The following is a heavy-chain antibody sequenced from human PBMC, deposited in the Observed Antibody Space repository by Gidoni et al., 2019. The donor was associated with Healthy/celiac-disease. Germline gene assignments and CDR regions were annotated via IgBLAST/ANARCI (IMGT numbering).Heavy chain of an antibody. CDR1: GGSISSYY. Sequence: QVQLQESGPGLVKPSETLSLTCTVSGGSISSYYWRWIRQPPGKGLEWIGYIYYSGSTNYNPSLKSRVTISVDTSKNQFSLKLSSVTAADTAVYYCARLGYCSGGSCYPDAFDIWGQGTMVTVSS. D-gene: IGHD2-15*01. V-gene: IGHV4-59*08. J-gene: IGHJ3*02. CDR3: ARLGYCSGGSCYPDAFDI. CDR2: IYYSGST.